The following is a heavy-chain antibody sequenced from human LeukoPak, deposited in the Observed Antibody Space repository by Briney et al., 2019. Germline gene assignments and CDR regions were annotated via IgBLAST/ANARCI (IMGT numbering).Heavy chain of an antibody. D-gene: IGHD3-22*01. CDR2: IIPIFGTA. CDR3: ASAQVGTMIVVGRWYYYYMDV. V-gene: IGHV1-69*13. CDR1: GGTFSSYA. Sequence: SVKVSCKASGGTFSSYAISWVRQAPGQGLEWMGGIIPIFGTANYAQKFQGRVTITADESTSTAYMELSSLRSEDTAVYYCASAQVGTMIVVGRWYYYYMDVWGKGTTVTVSS. J-gene: IGHJ6*03.